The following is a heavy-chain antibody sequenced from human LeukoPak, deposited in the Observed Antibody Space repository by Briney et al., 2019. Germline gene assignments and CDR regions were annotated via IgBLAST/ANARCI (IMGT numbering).Heavy chain of an antibody. CDR1: GYSISSSNW. CDR3: ARTAAAGRGSENWFDP. CDR2: IYYSGST. D-gene: IGHD6-13*01. J-gene: IGHJ5*02. V-gene: IGHV4-28*06. Sequence: SDTLSLTCAVSGYSISSSNWWGWIRQPPGKGREWIGYIYYSGSTNYNPSLKSRVTMSVDTSKNQFSLKLSSVTALDTAVYYCARTAAAGRGSENWFDPWGQGTLVTVSS.